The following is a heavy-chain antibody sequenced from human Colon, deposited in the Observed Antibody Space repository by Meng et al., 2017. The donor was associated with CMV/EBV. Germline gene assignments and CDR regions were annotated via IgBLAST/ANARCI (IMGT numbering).Heavy chain of an antibody. CDR2: VYYNGNT. V-gene: IGHV4-39*07. CDR3: ASIPRGILIRLFDF. CDR1: GGSISTNSYY. D-gene: IGHD2/OR15-2a*01. Sequence: GSLRLSCTVSGGSISTNSYYWGWVRQPPGKGLEWIGSVYYNGNTYHNPSLESRVTISRDASKNQFSLRLSSVTAADTAVYYCASIPRGILIRLFDFWGRGTLVTVSS. J-gene: IGHJ4*02.